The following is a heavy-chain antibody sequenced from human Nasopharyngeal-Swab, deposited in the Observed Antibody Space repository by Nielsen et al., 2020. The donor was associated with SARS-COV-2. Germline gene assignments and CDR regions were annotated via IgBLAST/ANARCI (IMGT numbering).Heavy chain of an antibody. Sequence: GSLRLSCTVSGDSVTSYYWSWIRQPPGKGLEWIAYIYYSGSTNYNPSLKSRVTISVDTSKNQFSLKLSSVTAADTAVYYCTRGGSSWIQLWLSAFDIWGQGTVVTVSS. V-gene: IGHV4-59*02. CDR2: IYYSGST. CDR1: GDSVTSYY. D-gene: IGHD5-18*01. CDR3: TRGGSSWIQLWLSAFDI. J-gene: IGHJ3*02.